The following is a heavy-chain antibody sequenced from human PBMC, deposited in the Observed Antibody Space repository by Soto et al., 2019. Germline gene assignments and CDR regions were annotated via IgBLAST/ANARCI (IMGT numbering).Heavy chain of an antibody. V-gene: IGHV3-33*01. CDR3: ARDALFIPPYYGMDV. Sequence: QVQLVESGGGVVQPGRSLRLSCAASGFTFSSYGMHWVRQAPGKGLEWVAVIWYDGSNKYYADSVKGRFTISRDNSKNTLYLQMNSLRAEDTAVYYCARDALFIPPYYGMDVWGQGTTVTVSS. CDR2: IWYDGSNK. D-gene: IGHD3-10*02. J-gene: IGHJ6*02. CDR1: GFTFSSYG.